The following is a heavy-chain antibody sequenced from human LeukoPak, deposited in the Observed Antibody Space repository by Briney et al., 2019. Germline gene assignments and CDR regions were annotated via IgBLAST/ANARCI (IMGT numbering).Heavy chain of an antibody. D-gene: IGHD6-19*01. CDR1: GFTFSSYG. CDR3: ARDEVAEGYFDY. V-gene: IGHV3-30*02. CDR2: IRYDGSNK. Sequence: GGSLRLSCAASGFTFSSYGMHWVRQAPGKGLEWVAFIRYDGSNKYYADSVKGRFTISRDNAKNSLYLQMNSLRAEDTAVYYCARDEVAEGYFDYWGQGTLVTVSS. J-gene: IGHJ4*02.